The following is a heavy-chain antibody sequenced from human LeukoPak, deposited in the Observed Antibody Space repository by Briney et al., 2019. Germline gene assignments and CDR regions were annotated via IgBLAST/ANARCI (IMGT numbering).Heavy chain of an antibody. J-gene: IGHJ4*02. D-gene: IGHD2-21*02. CDR2: ISGSGGST. Sequence: GGSLRLSCAASGFTFSNYAMSWVRQAPGKGLEWVSAISGSGGSTYYADSVKGRLTISRDNSKNTLYLQMNSLRAEDTAVYYCAKVVTYCGGDCLYFDYWGQGTLVTVSS. V-gene: IGHV3-23*01. CDR3: AKVVTYCGGDCLYFDY. CDR1: GFTFSNYA.